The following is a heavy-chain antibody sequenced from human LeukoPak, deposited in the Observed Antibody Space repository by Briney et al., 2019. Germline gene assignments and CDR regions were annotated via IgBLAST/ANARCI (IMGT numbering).Heavy chain of an antibody. J-gene: IGHJ5*02. V-gene: IGHV4-31*03. CDR3: ARVRVAVSWFDP. D-gene: IGHD6-19*01. CDR2: IYYSGST. Sequence: SETLSLTCTVSGGSISSGGYYWSWIRQHPGKGLEWIGYIYYSGSTYYNPSLKSRVTISVDTSKNQFSLKLSSVTAADTAVYYCARVRVAVSWFDPWGQGTLVTVSS. CDR1: GGSISSGGYY.